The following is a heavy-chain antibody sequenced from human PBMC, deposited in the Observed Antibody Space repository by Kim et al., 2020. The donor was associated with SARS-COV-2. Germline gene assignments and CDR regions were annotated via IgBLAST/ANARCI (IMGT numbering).Heavy chain of an antibody. Sequence: QGQVTLTRDTSTSTVYMELSSLRSEDTAVYYCARVPYSGYDYILNHYFDYWGQGTLVTVSS. D-gene: IGHD5-12*01. CDR3: ARVPYSGYDYILNHYFDY. V-gene: IGHV1-46*01. J-gene: IGHJ4*02.